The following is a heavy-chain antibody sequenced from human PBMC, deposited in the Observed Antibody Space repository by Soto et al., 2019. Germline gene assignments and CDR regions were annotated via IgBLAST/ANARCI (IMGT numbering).Heavy chain of an antibody. CDR3: ARGSYDILTGYSPIPAIDY. CDR1: GFTFSSYS. D-gene: IGHD3-9*01. CDR2: ISSSSSYI. Sequence: EVQLVESGGGLVKPGGSLRLSCAASGFTFSSYSMNWVRQAPGKGLEWVSSISSSSSYIYYADSVKGRFTISRDNAKNSLYLQMNSLRAKDTAVYYCARGSYDILTGYSPIPAIDYWGQGTLVTVSS. J-gene: IGHJ4*02. V-gene: IGHV3-21*01.